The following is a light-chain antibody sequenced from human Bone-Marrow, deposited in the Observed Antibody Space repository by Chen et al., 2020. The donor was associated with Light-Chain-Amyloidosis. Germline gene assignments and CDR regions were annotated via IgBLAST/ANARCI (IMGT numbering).Light chain of an antibody. J-gene: IGLJ3*02. V-gene: IGLV3-21*02. CDR1: NIGSTS. Sequence: SYVLTPPSSVSVAPGQTAPIACGGNNIGSTSVHWYQHTPGQAPLLVVYDDSDRPSGIPERLSGSNSGNTATLTSSRVEAGDEADYYCQVWDRSSDRPVFGGGTKLTVL. CDR3: QVWDRSSDRPV. CDR2: DDS.